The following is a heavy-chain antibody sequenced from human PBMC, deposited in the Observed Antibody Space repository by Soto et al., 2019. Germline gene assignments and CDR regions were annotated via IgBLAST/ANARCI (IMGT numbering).Heavy chain of an antibody. V-gene: IGHV4-31*03. J-gene: IGHJ6*02. CDR1: GGSISSGDYY. CDR3: ARVITSGGGTYNYYGMDV. D-gene: IGHD2-15*01. CDR2: IYYSGST. Sequence: SETLSLTCTVSGGSISSGDYYWSWIRQHPGKGLDWIGYIYYSGSTYYNPSLQSRTTVSLDTSKNQFSLKLSSVTAADTAVYYCARVITSGGGTYNYYGMDVWGQGTTVTVSS.